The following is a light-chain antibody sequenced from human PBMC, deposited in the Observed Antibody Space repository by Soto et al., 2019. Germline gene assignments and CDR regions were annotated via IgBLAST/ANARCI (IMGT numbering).Light chain of an antibody. CDR3: QSYDNSLRGV. CDR2: GNS. CDR1: SSNIGAGYD. V-gene: IGLV1-40*01. Sequence: QSLLTQPPSVSGAPGQRVTISCTGSSSNIGAGYDVHWYQQLPRTAPKLLIYGNSNRPSGVPDRFSGSKSGTSASLAITGLQAEDEADYYCQSYDNSLRGVFGGGTKLTVL. J-gene: IGLJ2*01.